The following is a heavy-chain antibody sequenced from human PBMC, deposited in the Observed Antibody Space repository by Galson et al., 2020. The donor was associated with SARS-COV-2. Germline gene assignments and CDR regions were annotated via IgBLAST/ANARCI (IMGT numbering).Heavy chain of an antibody. J-gene: IGHJ3*01. CDR1: GFTFSSFW. CDR3: ARSYYYGTGSIQM. Sequence: GGSLRLSCAASGFTFSSFWMTWVRQAPGKGLEWVANINQDGTATYYVDSVKGRFTISRDNARNSLYLQMNSLRAEDTAVYYCARSYYYGTGSIQMWGQGTLVTVAS. V-gene: IGHV3-7*01. D-gene: IGHD3-10*01. CDR2: INQDGTAT.